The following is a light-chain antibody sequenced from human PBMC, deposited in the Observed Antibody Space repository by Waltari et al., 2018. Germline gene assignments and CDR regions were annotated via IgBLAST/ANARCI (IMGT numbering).Light chain of an antibody. CDR3: QHKVSVPDT. CDR1: QSINSY. J-gene: IGKJ2*01. V-gene: IGKV1-39*01. CDR2: TAS. Sequence: TYRAHQSINSYLEWYQQKPGQAPSFLLETASNLDSGVPERFSGSGSGTDFTLTISNLQPEDFAAYCCQHKVSVPDTFGQGTKLEIK.